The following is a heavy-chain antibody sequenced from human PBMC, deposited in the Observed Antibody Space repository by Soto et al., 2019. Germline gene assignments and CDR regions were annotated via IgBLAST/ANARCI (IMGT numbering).Heavy chain of an antibody. V-gene: IGHV3-53*01. CDR2: IYSGGST. CDR1: GFTVSINY. CDR3: ARERSSSWYDGHFDY. Sequence: GGSLRLSCAASGFTVSINYMSWVRQAPGKGLEWVSVIYSGGSTYYADSVKGRFTISRDNSKNTLYLQMNSLRAEDTAVYYCARERSSSWYDGHFDYWGQGTLVTVSS. D-gene: IGHD6-13*01. J-gene: IGHJ4*02.